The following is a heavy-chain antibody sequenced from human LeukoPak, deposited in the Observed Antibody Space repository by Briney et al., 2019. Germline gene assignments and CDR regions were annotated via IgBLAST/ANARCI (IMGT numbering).Heavy chain of an antibody. J-gene: IGHJ4*02. Sequence: PGGSLRLSCSASGFTFSGYSMNWVRQAPGKGLEWVSSITSTSSYIYYADSLKGRFTTSRDNAKNSLYLQMNSLRAEDTAVYYCAREGSDSYYFDYWGQGTLVTVSS. CDR2: ITSTSSYI. CDR3: AREGSDSYYFDY. V-gene: IGHV3-21*06. CDR1: GFTFSGYS. D-gene: IGHD3/OR15-3a*01.